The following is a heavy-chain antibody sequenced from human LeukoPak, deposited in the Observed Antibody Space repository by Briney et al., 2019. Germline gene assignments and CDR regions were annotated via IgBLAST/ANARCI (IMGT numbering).Heavy chain of an antibody. D-gene: IGHD3-22*01. J-gene: IGHJ5*02. CDR2: MNPNSGNT. CDR3: ARMSYYSETNWFDP. CDR1: GYTFTSYD. Sequence: ASVKVSCKASGYTFTSYDINWVRQATGQGLEWMGWMNPNSGNTGYAQKFQGRITMTRNASISTAYMELSSLTSEDTAVYYCARMSYYSETNWFDPWGQGTLVTVSS. V-gene: IGHV1-8*02.